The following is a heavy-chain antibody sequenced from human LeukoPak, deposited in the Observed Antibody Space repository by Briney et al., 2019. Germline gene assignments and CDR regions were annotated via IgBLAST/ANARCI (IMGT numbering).Heavy chain of an antibody. Sequence: SETLSLTCAVYGGSFSGYYWSWIRQPPGKGLEWIGEINHSGSTNYNPALKSRVTISVDTSKNQFSLKLSSVTAADTAVYYCARYRDAGGYFDYWGQGTLVTVSS. J-gene: IGHJ4*02. V-gene: IGHV4-34*01. D-gene: IGHD3-10*01. CDR1: GGSFSGYY. CDR2: INHSGST. CDR3: ARYRDAGGYFDY.